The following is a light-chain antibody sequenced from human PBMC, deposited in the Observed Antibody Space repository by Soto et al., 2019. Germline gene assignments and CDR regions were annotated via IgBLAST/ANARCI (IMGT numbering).Light chain of an antibody. CDR1: QSVGSN. J-gene: IGKJ4*01. CDR3: QQRTSWPPVT. V-gene: IGKV3-11*01. Sequence: VLTQSPATLSVSPGERATLSCRASQSVGSNLAWYQHKPGQAPGLLIYGAFTRATGVPARFSGSGSGTDFTLTISSLEPEDFAVYYCQQRTSWPPVTFGGGTKVEIK. CDR2: GAF.